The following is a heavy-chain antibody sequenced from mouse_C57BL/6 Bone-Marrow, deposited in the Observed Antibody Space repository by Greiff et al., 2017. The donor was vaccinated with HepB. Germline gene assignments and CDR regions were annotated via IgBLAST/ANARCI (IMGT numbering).Heavy chain of an antibody. CDR1: GFPFSSYG. D-gene: IGHD2-3*01. CDR2: ISSGGSYT. V-gene: IGHV5-6*02. CDR3: ARQAEGYYVYFDY. J-gene: IGHJ2*01. Sequence: EVMLVESGGDLVKPGGSLKLSCAASGFPFSSYGMSWVRQTPDKRLAWVATISSGGSYTYSPDSVKGRFPISRDNAKNTLNLQMSSLKPEDTAMYYCARQAEGYYVYFDYWGQGTTLTVSS.